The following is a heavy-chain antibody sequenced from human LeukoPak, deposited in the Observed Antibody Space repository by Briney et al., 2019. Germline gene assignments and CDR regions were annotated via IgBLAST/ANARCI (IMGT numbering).Heavy chain of an antibody. J-gene: IGHJ4*02. CDR3: ATAGDAIDSVMIWDF. CDR2: FDPEDGKT. V-gene: IGHV1-24*01. Sequence: ASVKVSCKLSGNTITEFSMHWVRQAPGKGLEWMGGFDPEDGKTIYAQKFQGRVTMTEDTSTDTAYMELSSLRSEDTAVYYCATAGDAIDSVMIWDFWGQGTLVTVSS. CDR1: GNTITEFS. D-gene: IGHD3/OR15-3a*01.